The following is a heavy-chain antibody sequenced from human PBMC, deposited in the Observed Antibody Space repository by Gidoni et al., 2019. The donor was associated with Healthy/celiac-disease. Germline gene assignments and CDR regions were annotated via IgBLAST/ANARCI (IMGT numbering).Heavy chain of an antibody. D-gene: IGHD3-16*01. Sequence: QVQLQESGPGLVKPSATLFLTCAVSGYSISSGYYWGWIRQPPGKGLEWIGSIYHSGSTYYNPSLKSRVTISVDTSKNQFSLKLSSVTAADTAVYYCLKGGYYYYGMDVWGQGTTVTVSS. J-gene: IGHJ6*02. V-gene: IGHV4-38-2*01. CDR3: LKGGYYYYGMDV. CDR1: GYSISSGYY. CDR2: IYHSGST.